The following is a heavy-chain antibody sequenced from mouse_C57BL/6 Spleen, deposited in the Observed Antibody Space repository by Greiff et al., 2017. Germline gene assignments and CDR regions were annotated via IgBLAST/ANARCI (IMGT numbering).Heavy chain of an antibody. V-gene: IGHV1-72*01. D-gene: IGHD2-4*01. J-gene: IGHJ2*01. Sequence: QVQLQQPGAELVKPGASVKLSCKASGYTFTSYWMHWVKQSPGRGLEWIGRIDPNSGGTKYNEKFKSKATLTVHKPSSTAYMQLSSLTSEDSAVYYCARGPTMITAYFDYWGQGTTLTVSS. CDR2: IDPNSGGT. CDR3: ARGPTMITAYFDY. CDR1: GYTFTSYW.